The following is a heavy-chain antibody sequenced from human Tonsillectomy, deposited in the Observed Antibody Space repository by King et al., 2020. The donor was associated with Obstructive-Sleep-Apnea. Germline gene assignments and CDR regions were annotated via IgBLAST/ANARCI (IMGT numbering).Heavy chain of an antibody. CDR3: AREVLRLDY. CDR1: GYSFSGYS. CDR2: INTNTGNP. D-gene: IGHD3-16*01. J-gene: IGHJ4*02. V-gene: IGHV7-4-1*02. Sequence: VQLVESGSELKKPGASVKVSCKASGYSFSGYSMNWLRQAPGQGLEWMGWINTNTGNPTYAQGFTGRFVFSLDTSVSTAYLQISSLKTEDTAVYYCAREVLRLDYWGQGPLLTVSS.